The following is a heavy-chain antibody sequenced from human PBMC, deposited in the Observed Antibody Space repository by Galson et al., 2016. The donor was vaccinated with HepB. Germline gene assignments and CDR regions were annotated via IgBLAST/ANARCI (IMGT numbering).Heavy chain of an antibody. CDR2: ISYNGRTK. V-gene: IGHV3-30*18. J-gene: IGHJ4*02. CDR3: AKEGLRRSLDN. Sequence: SLRLSCAASGFTFSNYGMQWVRQAPGKGLQWVALISYNGRTKFYADSVKGRFTISRDTSKNTLYLQMNSLKAEDTAVYYCAKEGLRRSLDNWGQGTLVTVS. CDR1: GFTFSNYG. D-gene: IGHD3-16*01.